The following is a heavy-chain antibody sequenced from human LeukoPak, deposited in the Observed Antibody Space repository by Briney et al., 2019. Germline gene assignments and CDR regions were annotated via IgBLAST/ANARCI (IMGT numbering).Heavy chain of an antibody. CDR1: GFTFSSYA. CDR2: ISYDGSNK. Sequence: GGSLRLSCAASGFTFSSYAMHWVRQAPGKGLEWVAVISYDGSNKYYADSVKGRFTISRDNSKNTLYLQMNSLRAEDTAVYYCARLAAARDYWGQGTLVTVSS. D-gene: IGHD6-13*01. V-gene: IGHV3-30*04. CDR3: ARLAAARDY. J-gene: IGHJ4*02.